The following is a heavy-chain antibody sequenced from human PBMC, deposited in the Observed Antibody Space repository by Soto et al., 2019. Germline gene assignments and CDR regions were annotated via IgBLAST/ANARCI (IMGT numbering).Heavy chain of an antibody. J-gene: IGHJ6*02. CDR3: ASDGSGSYGMDV. CDR1: GFTFSSYS. V-gene: IGHV3-21*01. CDR2: ISSSSSYI. Sequence: EVQLVESGGGLVKPGGSLRLSCAASGFTFSSYSMNWVRQAPGKGLEWVSSISSSSSYIYYADSVKGRFTISRDNAKHSLYLQMNSLRAEDTAVYYCASDGSGSYGMDVWGQGTTVTVSS. D-gene: IGHD3-10*01.